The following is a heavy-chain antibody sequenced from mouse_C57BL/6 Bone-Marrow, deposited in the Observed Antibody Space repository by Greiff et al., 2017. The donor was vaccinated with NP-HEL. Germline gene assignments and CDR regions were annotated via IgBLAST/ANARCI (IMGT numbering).Heavy chain of an antibody. V-gene: IGHV1-69*01. CDR3: GRDGDDVGWFAY. CDR2: IDPSGGYT. D-gene: IGHD2-2*01. Sequence: QVQLKQPGAELVMPGASVKLSCKASGYTFTSYWMPWVKQRPGQGLEWIGEIDPSGGYTNYNQKFKGKSTLTVDKSSSTAYMQRSSLTSEDSADYDCGRDGDDVGWFAYWGQGTLVTVSA. J-gene: IGHJ3*01. CDR1: GYTFTSYW.